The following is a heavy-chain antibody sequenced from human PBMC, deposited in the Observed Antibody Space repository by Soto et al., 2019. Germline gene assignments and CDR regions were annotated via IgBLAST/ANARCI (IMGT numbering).Heavy chain of an antibody. V-gene: IGHV3-23*01. D-gene: IGHD2-8*01. Sequence: HPGGSLRLSCAASGFTFSTYAMSWVRQAPGKGLEWVSAISGSGGTTYYADSVKGRFTISRDNSIKRLYLQLNSLRTEDTAVYYCAHPRGYGVFDAYDFWGQGAVVTVSS. CDR1: GFTFSTYA. J-gene: IGHJ3*01. CDR2: ISGSGGTT. CDR3: AHPRGYGVFDAYDF.